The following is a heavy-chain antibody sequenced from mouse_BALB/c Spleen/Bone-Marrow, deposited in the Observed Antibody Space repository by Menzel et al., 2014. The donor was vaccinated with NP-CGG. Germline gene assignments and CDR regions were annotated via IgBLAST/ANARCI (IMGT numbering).Heavy chain of an antibody. D-gene: IGHD1-1*01. Sequence: EVQLQQSGPGLVKPSQSLSLTCSVTGYSITSGYYWNWIRQFPGNKLEWMGYISYDGSNDSNPSLKNRISITRDTSKNQFFLKLNSVTTEDTATYYCARGFITTVVPFAYWGQGTLVTFSA. CDR1: GYSITSGYY. CDR2: ISYDGSN. CDR3: ARGFITTVVPFAY. V-gene: IGHV3-6*02. J-gene: IGHJ3*01.